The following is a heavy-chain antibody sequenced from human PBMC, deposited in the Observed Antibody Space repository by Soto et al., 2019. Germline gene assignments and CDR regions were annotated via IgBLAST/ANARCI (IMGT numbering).Heavy chain of an antibody. V-gene: IGHV1-69*02. CDR1: GGTFSSYT. CDR2: IIPILGIA. CDR3: ARGGYDILTGYYVFDY. J-gene: IGHJ4*02. Sequence: GASVKVSCKASGGTFSSYTISWVRQAPGQGLEWMGRIIPILGIANYAQKFQGRVTITADKSTSTAYMELSSLRSEDTAVYYCARGGYDILTGYYVFDYWGQGTLVTVSS. D-gene: IGHD3-9*01.